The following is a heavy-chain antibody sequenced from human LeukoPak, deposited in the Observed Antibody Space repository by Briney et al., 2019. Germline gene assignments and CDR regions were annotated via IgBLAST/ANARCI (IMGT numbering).Heavy chain of an antibody. D-gene: IGHD6-25*01. J-gene: IGHJ3*01. CDR3: ARGMRQIDDAFDL. CDR1: GFTFSSCT. CDR2: ISSTSTYI. Sequence: GGSLRLSCAASGFTFSSCTMNWVRQAPGKGLEWVSSISSTSTYIHDADSVKGRFTVFRDNANKSLYLQMNSLRAEDTAMYYCARGMRQIDDAFDLWGQGTMVTVSS. V-gene: IGHV3-21*01.